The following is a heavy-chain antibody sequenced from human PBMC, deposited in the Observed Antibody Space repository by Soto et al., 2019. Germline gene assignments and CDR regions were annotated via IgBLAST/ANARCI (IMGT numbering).Heavy chain of an antibody. J-gene: IGHJ5*02. CDR2: INAGNGNT. Sequence: GASVKVSCKASGYTFTGYAMHWVRQAPGQRLEWMGWINAGNGNTKYSQKFQGRVTITRDTSASTAYTELSSLRSEDTAVYYCARAVAVPFLNWFDPWGQGTLVTVSS. V-gene: IGHV1-3*01. D-gene: IGHD6-19*01. CDR3: ARAVAVPFLNWFDP. CDR1: GYTFTGYA.